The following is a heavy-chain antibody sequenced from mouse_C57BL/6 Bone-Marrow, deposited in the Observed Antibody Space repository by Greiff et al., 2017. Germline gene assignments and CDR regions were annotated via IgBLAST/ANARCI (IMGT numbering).Heavy chain of an antibody. V-gene: IGHV1-39*01. CDR1: GYSFTDYN. CDR3: ARRYEYGYYAMDY. CDR2: INPNYGTT. Sequence: VQLKQSGPELVKPGASVKISCKASGYSFTDYNMNWVKQSNGKSLEWIGVINPNYGTTSYNQKFKGKATLTVDQSSSTAYMQLNSLTSEDSAVFYCARRYEYGYYAMDYGGQGTSVTVSS. D-gene: IGHD2-4*01. J-gene: IGHJ4*01.